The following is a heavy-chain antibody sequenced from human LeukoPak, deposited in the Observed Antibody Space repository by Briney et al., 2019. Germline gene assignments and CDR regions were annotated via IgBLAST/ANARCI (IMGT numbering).Heavy chain of an antibody. CDR3: ARHPETDYADY. D-gene: IGHD1-1*01. J-gene: IGHJ4*02. CDR2: IYYSGRT. V-gene: IGHV4-59*08. Sequence: PSETLSLTCTVSGASISSYYWSWIRQPPGKGLEWIGYIYYSGRTNYNPSLKSRVTMAIDTSKNQFSLKLSSVTAADTAVYYCARHPETDYADYWGQGTPVTVSS. CDR1: GASISSYY.